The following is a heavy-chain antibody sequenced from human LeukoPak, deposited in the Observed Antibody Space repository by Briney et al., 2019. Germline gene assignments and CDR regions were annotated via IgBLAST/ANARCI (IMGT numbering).Heavy chain of an antibody. Sequence: PGGSLRLSRAASGFSFDDYAMHWVRQVPGKGLEWVSGINWNSDMRDYADSVKGRFTIFRDNAKNSLYLQMDSLRTEDTAFYYCAKDKRSGWPHWHFDLWGRGTLVTISS. D-gene: IGHD3-3*01. V-gene: IGHV3-9*01. CDR3: AKDKRSGWPHWHFDL. CDR1: GFSFDDYA. CDR2: INWNSDMR. J-gene: IGHJ2*01.